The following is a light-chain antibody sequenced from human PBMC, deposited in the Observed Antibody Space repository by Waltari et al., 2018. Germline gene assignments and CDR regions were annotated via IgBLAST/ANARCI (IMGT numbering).Light chain of an antibody. CDR2: EVT. CDR1: SRDVGTHNF. J-gene: IGLJ1*01. CDR3: CSYAGESTYV. Sequence: QSALTQPASVSGSPGQSITISCSGTSRDVGTHNFVSWYQQPPGKAPKLMIDEVTKRPSGVSDRCSGSKSGNTASLTISGLQTEDEADYFCCSYAGESTYVFGTGTKVTVL. V-gene: IGLV2-23*02.